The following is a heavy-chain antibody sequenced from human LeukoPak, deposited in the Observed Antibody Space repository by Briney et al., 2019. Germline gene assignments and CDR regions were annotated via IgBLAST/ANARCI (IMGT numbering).Heavy chain of an antibody. CDR3: ARVRNGGNSHDASDI. J-gene: IGHJ3*02. CDR1: GYSYTNNW. V-gene: IGHV5-10-1*01. D-gene: IGHD4-23*01. CDR2: IDPSDSYT. Sequence: GESLKISCKGSGYSYTNNWISWVRQMPGKGLEWMGKIDPSDSYTNYSPSFQGQVTISSDKSISTAYLQWSSLKALDTAMYYCARVRNGGNSHDASDIWGQGTVVTVSS.